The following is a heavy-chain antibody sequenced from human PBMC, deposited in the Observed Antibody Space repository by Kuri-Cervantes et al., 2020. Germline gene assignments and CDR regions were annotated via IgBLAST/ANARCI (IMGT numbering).Heavy chain of an antibody. CDR2: IYYSGST. CDR3: ARTKYQLLQGVWFDP. V-gene: IGHV4-59*01. J-gene: IGHJ5*02. D-gene: IGHD2-2*01. Sequence: SETLSLTCAVYGGSFSGYSWTWIRQPPGKGLEWIGYIYYSGSTNYNPSLKSRVTISVDTSKNQFSLKLSSVTAADTAVYYCARTKYQLLQGVWFDPWGQGTLVTVSS. CDR1: GGSFSGYS.